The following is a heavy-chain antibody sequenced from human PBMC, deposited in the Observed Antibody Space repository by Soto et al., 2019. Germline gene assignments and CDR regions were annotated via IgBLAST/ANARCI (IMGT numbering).Heavy chain of an antibody. Sequence: ASVKVSCKASAYTFTRYCISWVRQAPGQGLEWMGWISAYNGNTNYAQKLQGRVTMTTDTSTSTAYMELRSLRSDDTAVYYCARDHGYSYGYNYYGMDVWGQGTTVTVSS. CDR3: ARDHGYSYGYNYYGMDV. CDR1: AYTFTRYC. V-gene: IGHV1-18*04. CDR2: ISAYNGNT. J-gene: IGHJ6*02. D-gene: IGHD5-18*01.